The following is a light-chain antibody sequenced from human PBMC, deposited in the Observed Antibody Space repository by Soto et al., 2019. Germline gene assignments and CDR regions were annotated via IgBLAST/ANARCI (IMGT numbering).Light chain of an antibody. CDR1: SSNIGACYD. J-gene: IGLJ2*01. V-gene: IGLV1-40*01. CDR3: QSYDNSMSHVV. CDR2: GDN. Sequence: QSVLTQPPSVSGAPGQRVTIPCTGSSSNIGACYDVHWYQQLPGTAPKLLIYGDNNRPSGVPDRFSGSKSGTSASLAITGRQPEDEADYYCQSYDNSMSHVVFGGGTKLTVL.